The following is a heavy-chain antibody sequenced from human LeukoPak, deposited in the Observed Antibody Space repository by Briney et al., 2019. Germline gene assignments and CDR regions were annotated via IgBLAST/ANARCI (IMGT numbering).Heavy chain of an antibody. Sequence: GGSLRLSCAVSGFTFSGFWMSWSRQAPGKGLEWVSGISWNSGSIGYADSVKGRFTISRDNAKNSLYLQMNSLRAEDTALYYCAKDLNPGRIVVVPAATVTGFDYWGQGTLVTVSS. CDR2: ISWNSGSI. V-gene: IGHV3-9*01. J-gene: IGHJ4*02. CDR3: AKDLNPGRIVVVPAATVTGFDY. D-gene: IGHD2-2*01. CDR1: GFTFSGFW.